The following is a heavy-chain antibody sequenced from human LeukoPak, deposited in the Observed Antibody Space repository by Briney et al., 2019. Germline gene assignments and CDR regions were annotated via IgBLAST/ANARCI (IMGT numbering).Heavy chain of an antibody. Sequence: PGGSLRLSCAGSGFTVSSNYMSWVRQAPGKGLEWVSVISYDGSNKYYADSVKGRFTISRDNSKNTLYLQMNSLRAEDTAVYYCAKDGHGYCSSTSCYSTNGMDVWGQGTTVTVSS. CDR3: AKDGHGYCSSTSCYSTNGMDV. V-gene: IGHV3-30*18. CDR2: ISYDGSNK. CDR1: GFTVSSNY. J-gene: IGHJ6*02. D-gene: IGHD2-2*02.